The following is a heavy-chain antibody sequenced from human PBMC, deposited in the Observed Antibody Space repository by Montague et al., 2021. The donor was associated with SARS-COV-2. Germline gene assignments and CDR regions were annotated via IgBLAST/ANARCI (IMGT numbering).Heavy chain of an antibody. CDR2: ISRSGDST. CDR1: GFTFDDYG. V-gene: IGHV3-20*01. Sequence: SLRLSCAASGFTFDDYGMSWVRQAPGKGLEWVCDISRSGDSTAYGDSVKGRFTISRDNAKNSLYLQMNSLRVEDTAFYHCSRGGGMIRGVVDFWGQGILVSVSS. CDR3: SRGGGMIRGVVDF. J-gene: IGHJ4*02. D-gene: IGHD3-10*01.